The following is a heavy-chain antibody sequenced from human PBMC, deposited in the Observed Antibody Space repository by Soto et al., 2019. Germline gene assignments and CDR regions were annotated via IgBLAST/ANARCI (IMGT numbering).Heavy chain of an antibody. CDR2: ISHIGSV. V-gene: IGHV4-4*02. J-gene: IGHJ4*02. Sequence: QVLLQESGPGLVQPSGTLSLSCAVSGVSISSNYYWGWVRQSPGKGLEWLGDISHIGSVNYSPSLISGVTISMDRSENQFSLKLNSVTAADTAVYYCVRSFGWYAIDYWGQGTLVIVSS. D-gene: IGHD6-19*01. CDR1: GVSISSNYY. CDR3: VRSFGWYAIDY.